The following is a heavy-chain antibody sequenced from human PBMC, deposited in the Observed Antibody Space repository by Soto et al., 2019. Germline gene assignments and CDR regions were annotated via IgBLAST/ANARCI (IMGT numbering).Heavy chain of an antibody. CDR3: ARLGSAWSLDY. CDR2: ISYDGSNK. J-gene: IGHJ4*02. Sequence: PGGSLRLSCAASGFTFSSYGMHWVRQAPGKGLEWVAVISYDGSNKYYADSVKGRFTISRDNSKNTLYLQMNSLRAEDTAVFYCARLGSAWSLDYWGQGTLVTVSS. V-gene: IGHV3-30*03. CDR1: GFTFSSYG. D-gene: IGHD6-19*01.